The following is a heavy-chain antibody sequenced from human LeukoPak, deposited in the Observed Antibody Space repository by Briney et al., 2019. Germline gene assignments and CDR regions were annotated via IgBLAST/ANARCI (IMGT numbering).Heavy chain of an antibody. CDR2: IKTDGSEK. CDR3: ARDDKAVTTVDYFDY. V-gene: IGHV3-7*01. J-gene: IGHJ4*02. CDR1: GFTFSNYW. Sequence: PGGSLRLSCEGSGFTFSNYWMGWVRQAPGKGLQWVANIKTDGSEKYYVDSVKGRFTISRDNAKNSLYLQMNSLRAEDTAVYYCARDDKAVTTVDYFDYWGQGTLVTVSS. D-gene: IGHD4-17*01.